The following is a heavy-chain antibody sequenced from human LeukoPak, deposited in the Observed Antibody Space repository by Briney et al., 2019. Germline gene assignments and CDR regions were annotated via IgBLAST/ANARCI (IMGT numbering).Heavy chain of an antibody. Sequence: GGSLRLSCAASGFTFSDYYMSWIRQAPGKGLEWVSYISSSSGSTIYYADSVKGRFTISRDNAKNSLYLQMNSLRAEDTAVYYCARDSSYYYDSSGPDSGINWFDPWGQGTLVTVSS. V-gene: IGHV3-11*01. CDR3: ARDSSYYYDSSGPDSGINWFDP. CDR2: ISSSSGSTI. CDR1: GFTFSDYY. J-gene: IGHJ5*02. D-gene: IGHD3-22*01.